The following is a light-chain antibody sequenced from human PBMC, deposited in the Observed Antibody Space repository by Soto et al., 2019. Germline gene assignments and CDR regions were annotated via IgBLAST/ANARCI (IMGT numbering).Light chain of an antibody. CDR2: LGS. CDR3: MQALQTPFT. Sequence: DIVMTQSPLSLPVTPGEPASISCRSSQSLLHSNGYNYLDWYLQKPWQSPQLLIYLGSNRASGVPDRFSGSGSGTDFTPKISRVEAEDVGVYYCMQALQTPFTFGPGTKVDIK. CDR1: QSLLHSNGYNY. J-gene: IGKJ3*01. V-gene: IGKV2-28*01.